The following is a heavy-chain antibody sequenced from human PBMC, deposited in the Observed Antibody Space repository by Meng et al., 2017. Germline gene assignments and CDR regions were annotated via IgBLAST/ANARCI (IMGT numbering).Heavy chain of an antibody. CDR2: IRSSSSYI. CDR3: ARASVTIVRAIIAELDY. Sequence: GGSLRLSCAASGFPFGSYSMNWVRQAPGKGLEWVSSIRSSSSYISYADSVKGRFTISRDNAKNSLYLQMNSLRAEDTAVYYCARASVTIVRAIIAELDYWGQGTLVTVSS. J-gene: IGHJ4*02. V-gene: IGHV3-21*01. CDR1: GFPFGSYS. D-gene: IGHD1-26*01.